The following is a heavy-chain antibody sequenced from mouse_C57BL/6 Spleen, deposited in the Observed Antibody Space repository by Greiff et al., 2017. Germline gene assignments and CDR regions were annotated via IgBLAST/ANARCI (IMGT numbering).Heavy chain of an antibody. CDR3: ARSPLYGSSPYYYAMDY. Sequence: QVQLKESGAELARPGASVKMSCKASGYTFTSYTMHWVKQRPGQGLEWIGYINPSSGYTKYNQKFKDKATLTADKSSSTAYMQLSSLTSEDSAVYYCARSPLYGSSPYYYAMDYWGQGTSVTVSS. V-gene: IGHV1-4*01. J-gene: IGHJ4*01. D-gene: IGHD1-1*01. CDR2: INPSSGYT. CDR1: GYTFTSYT.